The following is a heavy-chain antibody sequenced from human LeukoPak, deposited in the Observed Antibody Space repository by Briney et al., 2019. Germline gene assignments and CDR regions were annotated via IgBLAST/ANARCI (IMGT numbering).Heavy chain of an antibody. Sequence: GESLKISCKGSGYSFTSYWIGWVRQMPGKGLEWMGIIYPGDSDTRYSPSFQGQVTISADKSISTAYLQWSSLKASDAAMYYSAIVVVPAAITGIWFDPWDQGTLVTVSS. D-gene: IGHD2-2*02. CDR2: IYPGDSDT. CDR3: AIVVVPAAITGIWFDP. V-gene: IGHV5-51*01. CDR1: GYSFTSYW. J-gene: IGHJ5*02.